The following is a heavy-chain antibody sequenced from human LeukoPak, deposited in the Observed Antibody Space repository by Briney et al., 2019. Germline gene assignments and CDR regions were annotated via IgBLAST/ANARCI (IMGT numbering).Heavy chain of an antibody. CDR1: GFNFTIYA. CDR3: AKSAIVGASYGPTGYFDL. CDR2: ISGSGAST. Sequence: SGGSLRLSCAAPGFNFTIYAMNWVRQAPGKGLEWVSAISGSGASTYYADSVKGRFTISRDNSKNTLYLQMNSLRAEDTAIYYCAKSAIVGASYGPTGYFDLWGRGTLVTVSS. V-gene: IGHV3-23*01. D-gene: IGHD1-26*01. J-gene: IGHJ2*01.